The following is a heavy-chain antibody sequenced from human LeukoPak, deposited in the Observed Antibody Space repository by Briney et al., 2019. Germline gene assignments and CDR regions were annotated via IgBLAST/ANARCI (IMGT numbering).Heavy chain of an antibody. D-gene: IGHD2-8*01. CDR2: TLYSGDT. CDR3: ARGPAVLMVYALDY. Sequence: PSETLSLTCTVSGGSISSSNYYWGWIRQPPGKGLEWIGSTLYSGDTHYNPSFKSRATVSADTSKNQFSLKVTYVTAADTAVYYCARGPAVLMVYALDYWGQGTLVTVSS. V-gene: IGHV4-39*07. J-gene: IGHJ4*02. CDR1: GGSISSSNYY.